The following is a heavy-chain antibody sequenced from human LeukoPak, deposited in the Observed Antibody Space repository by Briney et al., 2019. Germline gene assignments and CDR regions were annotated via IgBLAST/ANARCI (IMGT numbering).Heavy chain of an antibody. CDR1: GGSFSGYY. CDR3: ARRTEDYGDYEVNWFDP. CDR2: INHSGST. Sequence: NTSETLSLTCAVYGGSFSGYYWSWIRQPPGKGLEWIGEINHSGSTNYNPSLKSRVTISVDTSKNQFSLKLSSVTAADTAVYYCARRTEDYGDYEVNWFDPWGQGTLVTVSS. D-gene: IGHD4-17*01. J-gene: IGHJ5*02. V-gene: IGHV4-34*01.